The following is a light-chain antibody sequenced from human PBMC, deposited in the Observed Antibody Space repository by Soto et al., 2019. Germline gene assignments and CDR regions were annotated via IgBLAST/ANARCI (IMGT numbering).Light chain of an antibody. CDR1: QTLRRTY. CDR2: GAS. J-gene: IGKJ2*01. CDR3: HKYDNAPQT. Sequence: DIVLTQSPGTLALSPGDRATLSCRASQTLRRTYIAWYQQKLGQAPRVVIYGASNRATGIPDRFSGSGSGTDFSLTISRLEPEDFAVYYCHKYDNAPQTCGQGTKGDIK. V-gene: IGKV3-20*01.